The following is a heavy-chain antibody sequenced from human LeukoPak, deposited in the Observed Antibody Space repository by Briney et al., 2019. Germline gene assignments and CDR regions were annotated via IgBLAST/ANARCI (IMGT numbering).Heavy chain of an antibody. CDR2: IYSGGST. D-gene: IGHD2-15*01. CDR1: GFTVSSNY. V-gene: IGHV3-66*01. CDR3: ARAKIVVVVAATQNWFDP. J-gene: IGHJ5*02. Sequence: GGSLRLSCAASGFTVSSNYMSWVRQAPGKGLEWVSVIYSGGSTYYADSVKGRFTISRDNSKNTLYLQMNSLRAEDTAVYYCARAKIVVVVAATQNWFDPWGQGTLVTVSS.